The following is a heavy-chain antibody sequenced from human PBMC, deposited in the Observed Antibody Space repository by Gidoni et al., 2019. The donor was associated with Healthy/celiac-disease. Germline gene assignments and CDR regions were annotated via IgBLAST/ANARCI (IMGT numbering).Heavy chain of an antibody. CDR3: TRRERDY. D-gene: IGHD1-1*01. Sequence: VQPGGSLKLSCAASGFTFSGSAMHWVRQASGKGLEWVGRIRSKANSYATAYAASVKGRFTISRDDSKNTAYLQMNSLKTEDTAGYYCTRRERDYWGQGTLVTVSS. CDR2: IRSKANSYAT. J-gene: IGHJ4*02. CDR1: GFTFSGSA. V-gene: IGHV3-73*01.